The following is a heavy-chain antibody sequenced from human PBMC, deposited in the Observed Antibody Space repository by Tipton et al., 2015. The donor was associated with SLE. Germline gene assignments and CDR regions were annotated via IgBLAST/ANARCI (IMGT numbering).Heavy chain of an antibody. Sequence: SLRLSCEASGFTVSSNYMSWVRQAPGKGLEWVSVIYTDGSTHSADSVKGRFTISRDISKNTLYLQLKSLRAEDTAVYYCARGSVYHDIPYMDVWGKGTTVTVSS. CDR3: ARGSVYHDIPYMDV. D-gene: IGHD3-9*01. J-gene: IGHJ6*03. CDR2: IYTDGST. V-gene: IGHV3-66*01. CDR1: GFTVSSNY.